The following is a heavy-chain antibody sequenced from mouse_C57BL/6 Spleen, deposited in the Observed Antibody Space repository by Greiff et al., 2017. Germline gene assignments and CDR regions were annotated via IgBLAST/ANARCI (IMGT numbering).Heavy chain of an antibody. D-gene: IGHD1-1*01. CDR2: ISSGSSTI. CDR3: ARGNYGSSSYYAMDY. J-gene: IGHJ4*01. V-gene: IGHV5-17*01. CDR1: GFTFSDYG. Sequence: EVKLQESGGGLVKPGGSLKLSCAASGFTFSDYGMHWVRQAPEKGLEWVAYISSGSSTIYYADTVKGRFTISRDNAKNTLFLQMTSLRSEDTAMYYCARGNYGSSSYYAMDYWGQGTSVTVSS.